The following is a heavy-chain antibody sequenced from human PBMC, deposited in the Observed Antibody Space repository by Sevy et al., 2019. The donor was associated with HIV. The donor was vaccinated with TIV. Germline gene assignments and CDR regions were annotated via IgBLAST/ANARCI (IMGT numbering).Heavy chain of an antibody. Sequence: GGSLRLSCAASGFTFSSYSMNWVRQAPGKGLEWVSYISSSSSTIYYADSVKGRFTISRDKAKNSLYLQMNSLRDEDTAVYYCARDRDYDSSGDYYGMDVWGQGTTVTVSS. D-gene: IGHD3-22*01. CDR2: ISSSSSTI. V-gene: IGHV3-48*02. J-gene: IGHJ6*02. CDR3: ARDRDYDSSGDYYGMDV. CDR1: GFTFSSYS.